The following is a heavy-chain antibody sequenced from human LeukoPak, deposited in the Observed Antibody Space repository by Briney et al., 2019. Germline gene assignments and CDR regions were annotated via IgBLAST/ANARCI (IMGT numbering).Heavy chain of an antibody. J-gene: IGHJ6*02. V-gene: IGHV3-21*01. CDR1: GFTFSSYS. CDR3: ARDLFSAYGMDV. D-gene: IGHD3-3*01. Sequence: GGSLRLSCAASGFTFSSYSMNWVRQAPGKGLEWVSSISSSSSYIYYADSVKGRFTISRDNAKNSLYLQMNSLRAEDTAVYYCARDLFSAYGMDVWGQGTTVTFSS. CDR2: ISSSSSYI.